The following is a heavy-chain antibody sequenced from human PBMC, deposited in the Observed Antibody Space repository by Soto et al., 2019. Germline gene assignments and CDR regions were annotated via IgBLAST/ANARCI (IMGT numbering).Heavy chain of an antibody. J-gene: IGHJ4*02. CDR3: ANSRVSMVRGLIILPNY. CDR2: ISGHGDAT. V-gene: IGHV3-23*01. CDR1: GFPFTGYA. Sequence: CGSLRLSCAASGFPFTGYAMSWVRQAPGKXLEWVSAISGHGDATFYADSVKGRFTISRDNSKNTLYLHMNSLRAEDTALYYCANSRVSMVRGLIILPNYWGQGTLVTVSS. D-gene: IGHD3-10*01.